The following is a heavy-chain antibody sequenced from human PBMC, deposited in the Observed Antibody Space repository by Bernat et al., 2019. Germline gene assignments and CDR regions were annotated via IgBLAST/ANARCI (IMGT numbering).Heavy chain of an antibody. Sequence: EVQLLESGGGLVQPGGSLRLSCAASGFIFSNYAMTWVRQAPGQGLVWVSSISTTGSGKYYTDSVRGRFTISRDNSKNMLYLQMNSLRAEDTAIYYCAKTASVLDYWGQGTLVTVSS. CDR2: ISTTGSGK. J-gene: IGHJ4*02. CDR1: GFIFSNYA. V-gene: IGHV3-23*01. CDR3: AKTASVLDY.